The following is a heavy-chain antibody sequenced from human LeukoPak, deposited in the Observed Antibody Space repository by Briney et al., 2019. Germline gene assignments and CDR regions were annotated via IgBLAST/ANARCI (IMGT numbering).Heavy chain of an antibody. J-gene: IGHJ3*02. CDR3: ARGPIGGYQLLDYPAFDI. V-gene: IGHV4-4*07. Sequence: ASETLSLTCTVFGGSISSYYWSWIRQPAGKGLEWIGRIYTSGSTNYNPSLKSRVTMSVDTSKNQFSLKLSSVTAADTAVYYCARGPIGGYQLLDYPAFDIWGQGTMVTVSS. CDR2: IYTSGST. D-gene: IGHD2-2*01. CDR1: GGSISSYY.